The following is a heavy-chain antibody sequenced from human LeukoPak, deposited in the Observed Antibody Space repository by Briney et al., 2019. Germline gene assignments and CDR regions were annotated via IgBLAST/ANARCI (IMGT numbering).Heavy chain of an antibody. CDR2: IKQDGSER. J-gene: IGHJ4*02. CDR1: GFTFSSYW. CDR3: AREPTYSSSWYTSCDY. V-gene: IGHV3-7*01. D-gene: IGHD6-13*01. Sequence: GGSLRLSCAASGFTFSSYWMSWVRQAPGKGLEWVANIKQDGSERYYVDSVKGRFTISRDNAKNSLYLQMNSLRAEDTAVYYCAREPTYSSSWYTSCDYWGQGTLVTVSS.